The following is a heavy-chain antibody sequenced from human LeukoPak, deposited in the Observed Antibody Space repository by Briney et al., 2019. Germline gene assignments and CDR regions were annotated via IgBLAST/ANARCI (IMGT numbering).Heavy chain of an antibody. V-gene: IGHV4-34*01. CDR3: ARAPPVDMIAAAASNWFDP. D-gene: IGHD6-13*01. CDR2: INHSGST. J-gene: IGHJ5*02. CDR1: GGSFSGYY. Sequence: SETLSLTCAVYGGSFSGYYWSWIRQPPGKGLKWIGEINHSGSTNYNPSLKSRVTISVDTSKNQFSLKLSSVTAADTAVYYCARAPPVDMIAAAASNWFDPWGQGTLVTVSS.